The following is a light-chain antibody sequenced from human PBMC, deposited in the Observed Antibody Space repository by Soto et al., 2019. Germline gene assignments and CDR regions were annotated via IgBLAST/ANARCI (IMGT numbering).Light chain of an antibody. CDR3: QAWDSTSYYV. CDR2: QDN. J-gene: IGLJ1*01. V-gene: IGLV3-1*01. CDR1: KLGDKY. Sequence: SYELTQPPSVSVSPGQTASITCSGDKLGDKYASWYQQKPGQSPVLVIYQDNKRPSGIPERFSGSNSGNTAILTISGTQTMDEADYHCQAWDSTSYYVFGTGTKLTVL.